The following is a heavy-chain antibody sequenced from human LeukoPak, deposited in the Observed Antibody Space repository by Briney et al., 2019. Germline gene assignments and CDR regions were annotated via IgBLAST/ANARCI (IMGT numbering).Heavy chain of an antibody. CDR3: ARVWFGELFPEVDY. CDR2: ISAYNGNT. Sequence: GASVKVSCKASGYTFTSYGISWVRQAPGQGLEWMGWISAYNGNTNYAQKLQGRVTMTTDTSTSTAYMELRSLRSDDTAVYYCARVWFGELFPEVDYWGQGTLVTVSS. D-gene: IGHD3-10*01. V-gene: IGHV1-18*01. J-gene: IGHJ4*02. CDR1: GYTFTSYG.